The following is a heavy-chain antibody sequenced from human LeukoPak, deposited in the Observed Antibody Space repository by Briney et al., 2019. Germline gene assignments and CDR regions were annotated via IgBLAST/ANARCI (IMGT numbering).Heavy chain of an antibody. Sequence: GGSLRLSCVGSGFSFSSFAMSWVRQGPGRGLELVSTISGGGRLTYYADSVKGRFTISRDDSKNMQFLEMSSLRPEDTAVYLCAKRITATTGFYFDSWGQGALVTVSA. CDR3: AKRITATTGFYFDS. V-gene: IGHV3-23*01. CDR1: GFSFSSFA. J-gene: IGHJ4*02. CDR2: ISGGGRLT. D-gene: IGHD1-26*01.